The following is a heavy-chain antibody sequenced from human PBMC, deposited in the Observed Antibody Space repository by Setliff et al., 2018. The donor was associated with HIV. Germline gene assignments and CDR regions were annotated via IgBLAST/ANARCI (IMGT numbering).Heavy chain of an antibody. CDR3: ARARTGWYNFDN. D-gene: IGHD6-19*01. J-gene: IGHJ4*02. CDR1: GFTFSQYW. V-gene: IGHV3-7*01. CDR2: IKEDGSEK. Sequence: GGSLRLSCTASGFTFSQYWMSWLRQAPGKGLGWVANIKEDGSEKYYVDSVKGRFTISRDKAKNSLYLQMNSLRAEDTAVYYCARARTGWYNFDNWGQGARVTVSS.